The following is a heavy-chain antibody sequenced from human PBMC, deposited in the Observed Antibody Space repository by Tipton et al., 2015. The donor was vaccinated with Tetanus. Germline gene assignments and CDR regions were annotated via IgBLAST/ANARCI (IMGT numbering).Heavy chain of an antibody. D-gene: IGHD2-15*01. CDR3: AREADCSGGSCFSGDFDN. J-gene: IGHJ4*02. CDR1: GFIFSSYG. V-gene: IGHV3-33*01. Sequence: SLRLSCAASGFIFSSYGIHWVRQAPGKGLEWVAVSWYDGTDKYYADSLKGRSTISRDNPKNTLYLQMNSLRAEATAVYYSAREADCSGGSCFSGDFDNWGQGTQVTVSS. CDR2: SWYDGTDK.